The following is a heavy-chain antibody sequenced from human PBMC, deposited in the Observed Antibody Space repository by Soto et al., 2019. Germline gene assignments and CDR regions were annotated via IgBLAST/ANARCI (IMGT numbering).Heavy chain of an antibody. D-gene: IGHD6-6*01. J-gene: IGHJ6*02. CDR1: GFSFSDHY. CDR3: TRVFSSRRGKDVMDV. Sequence: EVPLVESGGGLVQPGGSLRLSCATSGFSFSDHYMDWVRQAPGKGLEWVGRIRNRANGYNTEYAASVKDRLTISRDDSKNSLYLQMNSLRTEDTAVYYCTRVFSSRRGKDVMDVWGQGTTVTVSS. CDR2: IRNRANGYNT. V-gene: IGHV3-72*01.